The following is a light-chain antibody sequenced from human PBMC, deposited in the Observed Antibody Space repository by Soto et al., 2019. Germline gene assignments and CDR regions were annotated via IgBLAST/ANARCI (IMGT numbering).Light chain of an antibody. CDR2: LEGSGSY. V-gene: IGLV4-60*02. J-gene: IGLJ2*01. CDR1: SGHSGYI. CDR3: ETWDSNSVV. Sequence: QSVLTQSSSASASLGSSVKLTCTLSSGHSGYIIAWHQQQPGKAPRYLMKLEGSGSYNKGSGVPDRFSGSSSGPDRYLTISNLQFEDEADYYCETWDSNSVVFGGGTKLTVL.